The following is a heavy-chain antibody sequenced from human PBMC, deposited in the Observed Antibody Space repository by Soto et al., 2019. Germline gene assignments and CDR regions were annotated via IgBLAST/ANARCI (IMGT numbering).Heavy chain of an antibody. CDR2: ISYDGSNK. D-gene: IGHD2-8*01. V-gene: IGHV3-30*18. CDR3: AKGHIHKALGVNYFDY. J-gene: IGHJ4*02. Sequence: GWSLRLSCSASVFTFSSYGMHWFRQAPGKGLEWVAVISYDGSNKYYADSVKGRFTISRDNSKNTLYLQMNSLRAEDTAVYYCAKGHIHKALGVNYFDYWGQGTLVTVSS. CDR1: VFTFSSYG.